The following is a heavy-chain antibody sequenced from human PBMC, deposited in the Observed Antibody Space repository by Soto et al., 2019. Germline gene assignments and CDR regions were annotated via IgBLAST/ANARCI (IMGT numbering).Heavy chain of an antibody. CDR1: GYTFTTYD. J-gene: IGHJ4*02. CDR2: MNPNSGNT. CDR3: ATGIKVTGKTGTLAYYFDY. Sequence: ASVKVSCKASGYTFTTYDINWVRQATGQGLEWMGWMNPNSGNTGYAQKFQGRVTMTRNTSISTAYMELGSLRSEDTAVYYCATGIKVTGKTGTLAYYFDYSGQGALITVSS. V-gene: IGHV1-8*01. D-gene: IGHD1-1*01.